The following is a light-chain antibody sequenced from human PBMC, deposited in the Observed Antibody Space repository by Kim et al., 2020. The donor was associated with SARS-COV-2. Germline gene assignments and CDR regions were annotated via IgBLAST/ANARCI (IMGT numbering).Light chain of an antibody. Sequence: QSALTQPPSASGSPGQSVTISCTGTSSDIGGYDYVSWYQQHPGKAPKLMIYQVNKRPSGVPDRFSGSKSGNTASLTVSGLQAEDEADYYCTSYAGTTYTIFGGGTQLTVL. CDR3: TSYAGTTYTI. J-gene: IGLJ2*01. CDR1: SSDIGGYDY. V-gene: IGLV2-8*01. CDR2: QVN.